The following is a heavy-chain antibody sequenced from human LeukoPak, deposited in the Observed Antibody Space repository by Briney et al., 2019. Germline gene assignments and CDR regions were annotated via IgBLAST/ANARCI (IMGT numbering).Heavy chain of an antibody. D-gene: IGHD6-19*01. CDR3: ASGTPGYSSGWYSAFDI. Sequence: IPILGIANYAQKFQGRVTITADKSTSTAYMELSSLRSEDTAVYYCASGTPGYSSGWYSAFDIWGQGTMVTVSS. V-gene: IGHV1-69*02. CDR2: IPILGIA. J-gene: IGHJ3*02.